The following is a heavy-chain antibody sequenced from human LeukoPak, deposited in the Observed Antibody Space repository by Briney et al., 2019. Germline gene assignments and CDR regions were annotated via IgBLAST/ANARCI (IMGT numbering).Heavy chain of an antibody. V-gene: IGHV3-23*01. CDR1: GFTFSTHA. CDR3: AKNQWGYSKGSSTFDY. Sequence: GGSLRLSCAASGFTFSTHAMNWVRQAPGKGLEWVSTISGSGGSTYYADSVKGRFTISRDNSKNTLYLQMNSLRAEDTAVYYCAKNQWGYSKGSSTFDYWGQEPWSPSPQ. J-gene: IGHJ4*01. CDR2: ISGSGGST. D-gene: IGHD5-18*01.